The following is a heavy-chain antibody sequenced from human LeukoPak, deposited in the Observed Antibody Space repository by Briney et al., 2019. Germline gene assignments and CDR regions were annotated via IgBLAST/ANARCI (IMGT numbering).Heavy chain of an antibody. CDR3: AADAPTNYYDFWSGYYDGGYGYYYGMDV. D-gene: IGHD3-3*01. CDR2: IIPIFGTA. CDR1: GGTFSSYA. V-gene: IGHV1-69*13. Sequence: ASVKVSCKASGGTFSSYAISWVRQAPGQGLEWMGGIIPIFGTANYAQKFQGRVTITADESTSTAYMELSSLRSEDTAVYYCAADAPTNYYDFWSGYYDGGYGYYYGMDVWGQGTTVTVSS. J-gene: IGHJ6*02.